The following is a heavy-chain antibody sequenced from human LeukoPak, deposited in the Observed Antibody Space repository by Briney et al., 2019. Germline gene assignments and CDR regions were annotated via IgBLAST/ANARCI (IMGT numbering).Heavy chain of an antibody. CDR1: GFTLSDHW. CDR2: VESDASRT. D-gene: IGHD5-12*01. Sequence: GGSLRLSCVASGFTLSDHWMYWVRQGPSRGLAHVSRVESDASRTTYADSVKGRFTISRNDAKNTMYLQMNSLRVEDTAVYYCVKGGHKLDIQTTHYYYGLDVWGQGTTVAVS. V-gene: IGHV3-74*03. CDR3: VKGGHKLDIQTTHYYYGLDV. J-gene: IGHJ6*02.